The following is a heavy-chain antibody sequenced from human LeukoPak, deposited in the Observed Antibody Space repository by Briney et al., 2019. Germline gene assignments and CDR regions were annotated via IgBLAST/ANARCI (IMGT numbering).Heavy chain of an antibody. CDR1: GFTVSSYA. D-gene: IGHD3-22*01. J-gene: IGHJ4*02. V-gene: IGHV3-23*01. Sequence: GGSLRLSCAASGFTVSSYAMSWVRQAPGKGLEWVSAISGSGGSTYYADSVKGRFTISRDNSKNTLYLQMNSLRAEDTAVYYCAKVVSSGYPGRHLDYWGQGTLVTVSS. CDR2: ISGSGGST. CDR3: AKVVSSGYPGRHLDY.